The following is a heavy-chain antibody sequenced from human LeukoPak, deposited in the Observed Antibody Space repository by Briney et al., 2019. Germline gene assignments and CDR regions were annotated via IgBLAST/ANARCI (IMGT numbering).Heavy chain of an antibody. D-gene: IGHD6-13*01. CDR2: IGSSSSTI. J-gene: IGHJ6*03. CDR3: ARDPSSWYYYYMDV. CDR1: GFTFSSYS. Sequence: PGGSLRLSCAASGFTFSSYSMNWVRRAPGKGLEWVSYIGSSSSTIYYADSVKGRFTISRDNAKNSLYLQMNSLRAEDTAVYYCARDPSSWYYYYMDVWGKGTTVTVSS. V-gene: IGHV3-48*01.